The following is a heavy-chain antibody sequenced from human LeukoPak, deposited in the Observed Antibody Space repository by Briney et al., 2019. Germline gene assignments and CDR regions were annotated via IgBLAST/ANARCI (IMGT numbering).Heavy chain of an antibody. CDR1: GFTFDDYA. CDR3: AKDIPYSSGWSVYAAFDI. D-gene: IGHD6-19*01. CDR2: ISWNSGSI. Sequence: PGGSLRLSCAASGFTFDDYAMHGVGQAPGKGLEGVSGISWNSGSIGYADSVKGRFTISRDNAKNSLYLQMNSLRAEDTALYYCAKDIPYSSGWSVYAAFDIWGQGTMVTVSS. J-gene: IGHJ3*02. V-gene: IGHV3-9*01.